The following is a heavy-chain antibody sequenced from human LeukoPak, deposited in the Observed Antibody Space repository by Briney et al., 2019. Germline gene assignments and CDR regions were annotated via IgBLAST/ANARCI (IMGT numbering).Heavy chain of an antibody. CDR1: GFSFSDAW. D-gene: IGHD5-18*01. Sequence: GGSLRLSCAASGFSFSDAWMTWVRQAPGKGLEWVGRIKNKIDGGTTDYAAPVKGRFTISREDSKNMPYLQMNSLKTEDTAVYYCTTTGADTRNWFDPWGQGTLVTVSS. V-gene: IGHV3-15*01. CDR3: TTTGADTRNWFDP. J-gene: IGHJ5*02. CDR2: IKNKIDGGTT.